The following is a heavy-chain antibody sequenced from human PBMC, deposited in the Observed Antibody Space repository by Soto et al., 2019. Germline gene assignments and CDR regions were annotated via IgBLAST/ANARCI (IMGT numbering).Heavy chain of an antibody. D-gene: IGHD6-13*01. CDR1: GFSFNNAW. J-gene: IGHJ4*02. CDR2: IKSKTDGGTV. CDR3: ATYIMSWS. V-gene: IGHV3-15*01. Sequence: EVQLVESGGGLVKPGGSLRLSCAASGFSFNNAWMTWVRQAPGKGLEWVGRIKSKTDGGTVDYAASVKDRFGISRDDSKTPVYQKMTSLKPGDTGLYFCATYIMSWSGGKGTRVPVSS.